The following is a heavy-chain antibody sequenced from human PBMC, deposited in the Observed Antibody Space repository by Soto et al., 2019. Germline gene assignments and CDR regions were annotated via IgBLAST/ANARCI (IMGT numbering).Heavy chain of an antibody. J-gene: IGHJ4*02. CDR3: AKWPGGYSGYDFTPDY. CDR2: ISGSGGST. D-gene: IGHD5-12*01. CDR1: GFTFSSYA. V-gene: IGHV3-23*01. Sequence: GGSLRLSCAASGFTFSSYAMSWVRQAPGKGLEWVSAISGSGGSTYYADSVKGRFTISRDNSKNTLYLQMNSLRAEDTAVYYCAKWPGGYSGYDFTPDYWGQGTLVTAPQ.